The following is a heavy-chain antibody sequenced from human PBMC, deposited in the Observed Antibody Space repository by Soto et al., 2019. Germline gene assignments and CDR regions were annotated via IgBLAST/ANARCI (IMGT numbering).Heavy chain of an antibody. CDR3: ARDGSGYRSRASPMDV. Sequence: SVKVSCKASGDTFSSYAISWVRQAPGQGLEWMGGIIPIFGTANYAQKFQGRVTITADESTSTAYVELSSLRSEDTAVYYCARDGSGYRSRASPMDVWGQGTTVTVSS. CDR1: GDTFSSYA. D-gene: IGHD3-22*01. J-gene: IGHJ6*02. V-gene: IGHV1-69*13. CDR2: IIPIFGTA.